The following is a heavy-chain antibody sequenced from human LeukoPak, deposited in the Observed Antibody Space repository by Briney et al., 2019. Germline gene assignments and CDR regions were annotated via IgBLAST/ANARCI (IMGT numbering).Heavy chain of an antibody. CDR2: IYSGGST. D-gene: IGHD3-10*01. CDR1: GFTVSSNY. Sequence: GGSLRLSCAASGFTVSSNYMSWVRQAPGKGLEWVSVIYSGGSTYYADSVKGRFTISRDNSKNTLYLQMNSLRAEDTAVYYCARVYFIMERYFDYWGQGTLVTVSS. J-gene: IGHJ4*02. V-gene: IGHV3-53*01. CDR3: ARVYFIMERYFDY.